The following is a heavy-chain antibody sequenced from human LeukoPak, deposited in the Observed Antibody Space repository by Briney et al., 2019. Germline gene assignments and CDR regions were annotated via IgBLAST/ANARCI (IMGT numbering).Heavy chain of an antibody. Sequence: GGSLRLSCAASGFTFSSYVMSWVREAPGKGLEWVSAISGSGGSTYYADSVKGRFTISRDNSKNTLYLQMNSLRAEDTAVYYCANSNLDLEWLAARDYWGQGTLVTVSS. CDR2: ISGSGGST. D-gene: IGHD3-3*01. J-gene: IGHJ4*02. CDR3: ANSNLDLEWLAARDY. CDR1: GFTFSSYV. V-gene: IGHV3-23*01.